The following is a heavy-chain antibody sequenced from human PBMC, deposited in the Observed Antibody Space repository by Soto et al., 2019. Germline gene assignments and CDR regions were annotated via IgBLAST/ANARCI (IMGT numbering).Heavy chain of an antibody. Sequence: PGGSLRLSCAASGFTFSSYWMHWVRQAPGKGLVWVSRINSDGSSTSYADSVKGRFTISRDNAKNTLYLQMNSLRAEDTAVYYCARVQSPRRQVPAAYGPFDYWGQGTLVTVSS. V-gene: IGHV3-74*01. D-gene: IGHD2-2*01. J-gene: IGHJ4*02. CDR3: ARVQSPRRQVPAAYGPFDY. CDR2: INSDGSST. CDR1: GFTFSSYW.